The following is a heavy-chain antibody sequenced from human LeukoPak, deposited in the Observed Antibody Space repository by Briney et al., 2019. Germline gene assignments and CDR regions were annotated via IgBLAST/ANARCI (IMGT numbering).Heavy chain of an antibody. CDR2: INSSGSTI. Sequence: PGGSLRLSCAASGLTFSDYYMSWIRQAPGKGLEWVSYINSSGSTIYYADSVKGRFTISRDNAKNSLSLQMNSLRAEDTAVYYCARASRYGLGWFDPWGQGTLVTVSS. V-gene: IGHV3-11*01. CDR1: GLTFSDYY. J-gene: IGHJ5*02. CDR3: ARASRYGLGWFDP. D-gene: IGHD5-18*01.